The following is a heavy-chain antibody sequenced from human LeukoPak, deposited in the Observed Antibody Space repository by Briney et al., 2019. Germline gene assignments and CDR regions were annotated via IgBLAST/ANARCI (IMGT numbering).Heavy chain of an antibody. Sequence: PSQTLSLTCTVSGDSISSGNYYWTWIRQPAGKGLEWIGRIYTSGSTNYNPSLKSRVTISVDTSKNQFSLKLSSVTAADTAVYYCARGVSGWYYFDYWGQGTLVTVSS. D-gene: IGHD6-19*01. CDR2: IYTSGST. CDR1: GDSISSGNYY. J-gene: IGHJ4*02. CDR3: ARGVSGWYYFDY. V-gene: IGHV4-61*02.